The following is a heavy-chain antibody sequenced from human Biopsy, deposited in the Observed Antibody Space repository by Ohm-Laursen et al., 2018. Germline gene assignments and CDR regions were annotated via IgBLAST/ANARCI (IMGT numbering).Heavy chain of an antibody. CDR3: ARGSNEYGGLYFPH. V-gene: IGHV4-59*11. J-gene: IGHJ1*01. Sequence: SETLSLTCTVSGGSFTGHYWTWIRQPPGQGLEWFGHISHTGYTSYKSSLKSRVTISLDTSRKHFSLRLTSLAAADTAVYYWARGSNEYGGLYFPHWGQGTLVTVSS. CDR2: ISHTGYT. CDR1: GGSFTGHY. D-gene: IGHD4-23*01.